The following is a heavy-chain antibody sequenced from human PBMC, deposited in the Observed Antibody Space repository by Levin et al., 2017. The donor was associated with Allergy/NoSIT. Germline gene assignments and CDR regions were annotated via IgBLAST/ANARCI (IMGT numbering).Heavy chain of an antibody. CDR1: GFTFSDHY. J-gene: IGHJ4*02. D-gene: IGHD2-2*01. CDR3: ARDPDTSSKVDY. V-gene: IGHV3-11*01. CDR2: ISGSGTIL. Sequence: SCAASGFTFSDHYMSWIRQAPGKGLEWVSYISGSGTILYNADSVKGRFTISRDNAKNSLFLQMDSLRVEDTGVYYCARDPDTSSKVDYWGQGTLVTVSS.